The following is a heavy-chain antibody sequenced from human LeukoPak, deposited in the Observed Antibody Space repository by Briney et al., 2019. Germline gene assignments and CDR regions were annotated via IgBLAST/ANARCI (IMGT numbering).Heavy chain of an antibody. CDR3: ARDSSGSYYHYYYYMDV. CDR1: GGTFSSYA. J-gene: IGHJ6*03. V-gene: IGHV1-18*01. CDR2: ISAYNGNT. Sequence: GASVKVSCKASGGTFSSYAISWVRQAPGQGLEWMGWISAYNGNTNYAQKLQGRVTMTTDTSTSTAYMELRSLRSDDTAVYYCARDSSGSYYHYYYYMDVWGKGTTVTISS. D-gene: IGHD1-26*01.